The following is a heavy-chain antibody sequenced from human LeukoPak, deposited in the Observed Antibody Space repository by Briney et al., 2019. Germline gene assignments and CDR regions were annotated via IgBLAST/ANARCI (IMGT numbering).Heavy chain of an antibody. CDR1: GYTFTSYD. J-gene: IGHJ4*02. CDR3: ASSHFFSSSWYPFDY. D-gene: IGHD6-13*01. Sequence: ASVKVSCKASGYTFTSYDINWVRQATGQGLEWMGWMNPNSGNTGYAQKFQGRVTITRNTSISTAYMELSSLRSEDTAVYYCASSHFFSSSWYPFDYWGQGTLVTVSS. CDR2: MNPNSGNT. V-gene: IGHV1-8*03.